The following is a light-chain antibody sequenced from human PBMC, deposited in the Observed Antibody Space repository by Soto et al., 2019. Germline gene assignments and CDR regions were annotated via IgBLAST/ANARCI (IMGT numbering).Light chain of an antibody. CDR1: QSVGRN. V-gene: IGKV3-11*01. Sequence: EIVLTQSPATLSLSPGERATLSCRTSQSVGRNLAWYQQKPGQAPRLLMYDTSNRATGIPARFSGSGSGTYFTLTINTLEPEDFGVYYCQTRSNWPLTFGGGTKVEIK. J-gene: IGKJ4*01. CDR3: QTRSNWPLT. CDR2: DTS.